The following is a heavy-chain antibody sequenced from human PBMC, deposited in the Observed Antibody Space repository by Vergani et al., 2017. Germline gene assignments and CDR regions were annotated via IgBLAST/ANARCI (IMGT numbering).Heavy chain of an antibody. V-gene: IGHV3-7*01. D-gene: IGHD1-26*01. Sequence: EVQLMESGGGLVQPGGSLRLSCAASGFTFSNYWMSWVRQAPGKGLEWVANIKEDGSETFYVDSVMGRFTISRDNAKNSLYLQMNSLRAEDTAVYYCAKESGSYYCFDSWGQGTLVTVSS. CDR2: IKEDGSET. CDR1: GFTFSNYW. CDR3: AKESGSYYCFDS. J-gene: IGHJ4*02.